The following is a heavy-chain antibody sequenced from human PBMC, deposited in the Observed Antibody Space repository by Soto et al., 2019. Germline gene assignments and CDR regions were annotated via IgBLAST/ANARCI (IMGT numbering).Heavy chain of an antibody. V-gene: IGHV4-39*01. CDR1: GGSISSRNYY. Sequence: QLQLQESGPGLVKPLETLSLICTVSGGSISSRNYYWGWIRQPPGKGLEWLGSIYYNGFTYYNPSLKSRVTISVDTSKNQFSLRLNSVTAADPAVYYCARQADFWSGGGGFDPWGQGTLVTVSS. J-gene: IGHJ5*02. CDR2: IYYNGFT. CDR3: ARQADFWSGGGGFDP. D-gene: IGHD3-3*01.